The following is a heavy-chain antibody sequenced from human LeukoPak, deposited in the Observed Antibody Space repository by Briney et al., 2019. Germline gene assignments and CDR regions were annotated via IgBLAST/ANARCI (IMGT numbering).Heavy chain of an antibody. J-gene: IGHJ4*02. CDR2: VYSSGST. V-gene: IGHV4-39*01. Sequence: SETLSLTCTVSGGSISSSRYFWGWIRQPPGKGLEWIATVYSSGSTYFNPSLKSRVTISVDTFTDQFTLKLSSVTAADTAVYYCASYPYDSAWSNWGQGTLVTVSS. CDR3: ASYPYDSAWSN. CDR1: GGSISSSRYF. D-gene: IGHD3-22*01.